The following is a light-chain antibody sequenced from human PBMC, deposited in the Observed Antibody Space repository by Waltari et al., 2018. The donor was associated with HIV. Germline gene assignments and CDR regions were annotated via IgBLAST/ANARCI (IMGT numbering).Light chain of an antibody. CDR2: EST. CDR3: GTRDNDLGPVI. CDR1: SSNIGANV. J-gene: IGLJ2*01. V-gene: IGLV1-51*02. Sequence: SMLTQPPSESAAPGQTVTISCAGHSSNIGANVVSWYQQLPGAATRLIIYESTSSPSVISDRFSPSKSDTTATLDIAGVQPGDEAMYFGGTRDNDLGPVIFGVGTWVTVL.